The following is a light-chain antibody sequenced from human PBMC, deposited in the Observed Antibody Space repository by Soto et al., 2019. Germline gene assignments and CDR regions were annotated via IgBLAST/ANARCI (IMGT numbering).Light chain of an antibody. CDR1: QGIRND. J-gene: IGKJ1*01. CDR3: LQYYNYPRT. Sequence: AIQMTQSPSSLSASVGERVTITCRASQGIRNDLGWYQQKPGQTPKLLIYAASSLQSGVPSRFSGSGSGTDFTLTISSLQPEDFATYYCLQYYNYPRTFGQGTKVEIK. V-gene: IGKV1-6*01. CDR2: AAS.